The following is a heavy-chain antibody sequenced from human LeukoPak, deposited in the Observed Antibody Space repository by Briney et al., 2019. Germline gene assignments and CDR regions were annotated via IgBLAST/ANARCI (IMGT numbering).Heavy chain of an antibody. CDR1: GFTFSDYF. J-gene: IGHJ4*02. Sequence: PGGSLRLSCVASGFTFSDYFMSWIRQAPGKGLEWLSFINSAGDNIYYTDSVKGRFTISRDNAKKSLYLQLNSLRVEDTAVYYCARWGLGPSFDSWGQGTLVTVSS. D-gene: IGHD1-26*01. CDR2: INSAGDNI. V-gene: IGHV3-11*04. CDR3: ARWGLGPSFDS.